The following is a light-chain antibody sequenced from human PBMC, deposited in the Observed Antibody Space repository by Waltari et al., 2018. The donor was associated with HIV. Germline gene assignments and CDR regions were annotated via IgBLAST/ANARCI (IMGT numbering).Light chain of an antibody. J-gene: IGKJ5*01. V-gene: IGKV2-28*01. Sequence: DIVMTQSPLSLPVTPGEPASISCKSSQSLLHSNKKNYLDWYLQKPGQSPQLLIYLGSNRASGGPDRVSGSGSGTDFTLKISRVEAEDVGVYYCMQALQTITFGQGTRLEIK. CDR1: QSLLHSNKKNY. CDR3: MQALQTIT. CDR2: LGS.